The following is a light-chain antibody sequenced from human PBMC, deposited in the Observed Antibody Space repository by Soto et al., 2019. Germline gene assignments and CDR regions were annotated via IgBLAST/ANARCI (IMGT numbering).Light chain of an antibody. CDR1: QSISSY. Sequence: DIQMTQSPSSLSASVGDRVTITCRASQSISSYLNWYQQKPGKAPKLLIYAASSLQSGVPSRFSGSGSGTDFTLIISSLQPEDFATYYCQQSYSTPYGFGPGTKVDIK. CDR2: AAS. V-gene: IGKV1-39*01. J-gene: IGKJ3*01. CDR3: QQSYSTPYG.